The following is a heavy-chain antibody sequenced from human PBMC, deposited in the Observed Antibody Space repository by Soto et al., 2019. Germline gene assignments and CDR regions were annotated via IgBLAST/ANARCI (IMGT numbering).Heavy chain of an antibody. D-gene: IGHD3-22*01. J-gene: IGHJ5*02. V-gene: IGHV1-2*02. Sequence: GASVKVSCKASEYSFTGHYLHCVRQAPGQGLEWMGWIDPKSGDTKYAPKFQDRVTMTRDTSISRAYMDLSSLRYDDTAVYYCARDYDKSGYDYFDPWGQGTLVTVSS. CDR2: IDPKSGDT. CDR1: EYSFTGHY. CDR3: ARDYDKSGYDYFDP.